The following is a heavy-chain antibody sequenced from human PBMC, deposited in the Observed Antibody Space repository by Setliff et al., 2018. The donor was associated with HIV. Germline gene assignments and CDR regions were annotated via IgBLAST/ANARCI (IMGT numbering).Heavy chain of an antibody. CDR3: ARVPVLPAPRFDY. Sequence: SETLSLTCAVSGGSISSGNWWSWVRQPPGRGMEWIGDIDHGGRTNYNPSLKSRVTMAVDASKSQISLNLTSVTAADTALYFCARVPVLPAPRFDYWGQGTLVT. V-gene: IGHV4-4*02. J-gene: IGHJ4*02. CDR2: IDHGGRT. D-gene: IGHD2-2*01. CDR1: GGSISSGNW.